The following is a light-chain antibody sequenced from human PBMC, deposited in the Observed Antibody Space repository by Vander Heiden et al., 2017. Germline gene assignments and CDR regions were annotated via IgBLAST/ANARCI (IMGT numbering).Light chain of an antibody. V-gene: IGKV1-39*01. CDR1: QSISSY. Sequence: TQTPHSRSSLSASVGDRVTITCRASQSISSYLNWYQQKPGKAPKLLIYAASSLQSGVPSRFSGSGSGTDFTLTISRLQPEDFATYYCQQRDSTPSTFGQGTKLDIK. J-gene: IGKJ2*01. CDR2: AAS. CDR3: QQRDSTPST.